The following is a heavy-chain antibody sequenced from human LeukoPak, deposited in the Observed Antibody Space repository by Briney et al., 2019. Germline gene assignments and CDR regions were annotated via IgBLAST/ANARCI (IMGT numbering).Heavy chain of an antibody. Sequence: GGSLRLSCAASGFTFSSYAMHWVRQAPGKGLEWVAVISYDGSNKYYADSVKGRFTISRDNAKNSLYLQMNSLRAEDTALYHCARFRLLWFGELPSRGHYYGMDVWGQGTTVTVSS. D-gene: IGHD3-10*01. CDR3: ARFRLLWFGELPSRGHYYGMDV. V-gene: IGHV3-30-3*01. CDR2: ISYDGSNK. J-gene: IGHJ6*02. CDR1: GFTFSSYA.